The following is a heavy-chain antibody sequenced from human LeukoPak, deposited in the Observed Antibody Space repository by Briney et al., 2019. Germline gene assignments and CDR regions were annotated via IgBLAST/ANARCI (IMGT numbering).Heavy chain of an antibody. CDR1: GFTFSSYW. D-gene: IGHD3-10*01. J-gene: IGHJ4*02. CDR3: ASGITMVRGVIRDY. Sequence: AGGSLRLSCAASGFTFSSYWMSWVRQAPGKGLEWVANIKQDGSEKYYVDSVKGRFTISRDNAKNSLYLQMNSLRAEDTAVYYCASGITMVRGVIRDYWGQGTLVTVSS. CDR2: IKQDGSEK. V-gene: IGHV3-7*01.